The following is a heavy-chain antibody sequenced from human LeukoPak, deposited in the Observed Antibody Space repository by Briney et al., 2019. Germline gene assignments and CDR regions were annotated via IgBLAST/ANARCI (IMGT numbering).Heavy chain of an antibody. Sequence: GRSLRLSGAASGFTFSSYGMHWVRQAPGKGLEWVAVISYDGSNKYYADSVKGRFTISRDNSKNTLYLQMNSLRAEDTAIYYCAKDLEFSGYDALDIWGQGTMVTVS. CDR3: AKDLEFSGYDALDI. V-gene: IGHV3-30*18. D-gene: IGHD5-12*01. CDR2: ISYDGSNK. J-gene: IGHJ3*02. CDR1: GFTFSSYG.